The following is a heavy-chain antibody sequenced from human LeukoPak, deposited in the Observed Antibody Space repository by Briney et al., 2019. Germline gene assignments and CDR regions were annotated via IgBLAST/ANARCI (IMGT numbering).Heavy chain of an antibody. J-gene: IGHJ4*02. D-gene: IGHD5-12*01. V-gene: IGHV3-64*04. CDR3: ARDRGYSGSPVVIHDY. CDR2: ISSNGGST. CDR1: GLSFSNYA. Sequence: PGGSLRLSCSASGLSFSNYAMHWVRQAPGKGLEYVSAISSNGGSTYYADSVKGRFTISRDNSKNTLYLQMNSLRAEDTAVYYCARDRGYSGSPVVIHDYWGQGTLVTVPS.